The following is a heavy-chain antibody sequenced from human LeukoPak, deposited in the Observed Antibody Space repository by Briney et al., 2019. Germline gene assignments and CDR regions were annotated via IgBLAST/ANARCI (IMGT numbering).Heavy chain of an antibody. CDR2: INQDGSEK. V-gene: IGHV3-7*05. J-gene: IGHJ4*02. CDR3: ARVTVGTTNRFDY. D-gene: IGHD1-26*01. Sequence: EPGGSLRLSCAASGFTFSSYWMSWVRQAPGKGLEWVANINQDGSEKDYVDSVKGRFTISRDNAKNSLYLQVNTLRAEDTAVYYCARVTVGTTNRFDYWGRGTLVTVSS. CDR1: GFTFSSYW.